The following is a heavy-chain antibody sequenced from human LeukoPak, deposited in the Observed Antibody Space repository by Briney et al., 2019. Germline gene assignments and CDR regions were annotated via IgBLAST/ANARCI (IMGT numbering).Heavy chain of an antibody. Sequence: PSETLSLTCTVSGGSISSSNYYWGWIRQPPGKGLEWIGSIYYSGSTYYNPSLKSRVTISVDTSKNQFSLKLSSVTAADTAVYYCARRAPRGAFDIWGQGTMVTVSS. CDR1: GGSISSSNYY. J-gene: IGHJ3*02. CDR2: IYYSGST. V-gene: IGHV4-39*01. CDR3: ARRAPRGAFDI.